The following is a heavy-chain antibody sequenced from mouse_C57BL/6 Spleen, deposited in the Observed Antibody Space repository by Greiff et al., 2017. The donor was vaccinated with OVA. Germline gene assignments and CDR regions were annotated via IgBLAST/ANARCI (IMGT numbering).Heavy chain of an antibody. CDR2: IDPSDSYT. CDR1: GYTFTSYW. V-gene: IGHV1-69*01. CDR3: ARSDGYHYYFDY. D-gene: IGHD2-3*01. Sequence: QVQLQQPGAELVMPGASVKLSCKASGYTFTSYWMHWVKQRPGQGLEWIGVIDPSDSYTNYNQKFKGKSTLTVDKSSSTAYMQLSSLTSEDSAVYYCARSDGYHYYFDYWGKGTTLTVSS. J-gene: IGHJ2*01.